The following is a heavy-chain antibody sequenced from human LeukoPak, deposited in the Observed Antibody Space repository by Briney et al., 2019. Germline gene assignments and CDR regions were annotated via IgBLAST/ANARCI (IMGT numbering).Heavy chain of an antibody. CDR1: GFIFSDYY. J-gene: IGHJ3*02. Sequence: TGGSLRLSCVGSGFIFSDYYMSWIRQAPGKGLERVSYISNDSVDKYYVDSVRGRFTISRDNAKKSMYLQMSGLRVEDTAVYYCARRDWVSGAVRAFDIWGQGTMVTVSS. V-gene: IGHV3-11*04. CDR2: ISNDSVDK. D-gene: IGHD3-3*01. CDR3: ARRDWVSGAVRAFDI.